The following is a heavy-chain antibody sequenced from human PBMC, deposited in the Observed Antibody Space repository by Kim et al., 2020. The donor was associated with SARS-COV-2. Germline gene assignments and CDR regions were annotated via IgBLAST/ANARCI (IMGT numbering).Heavy chain of an antibody. CDR2: IWYDGSNK. Sequence: GGSLRLSCAASGCTFSSYGMHWVRQAPGKGLEWVAVIWYDGSNKYYADSVKGRFTISRDNSKNTLYLQMNSLRAEDTAVYYCAKDLGYCSGGSCYTTEYFDYWGQGTLVTVSS. CDR1: GCTFSSYG. D-gene: IGHD2-15*01. CDR3: AKDLGYCSGGSCYTTEYFDY. J-gene: IGHJ4*02. V-gene: IGHV3-33*06.